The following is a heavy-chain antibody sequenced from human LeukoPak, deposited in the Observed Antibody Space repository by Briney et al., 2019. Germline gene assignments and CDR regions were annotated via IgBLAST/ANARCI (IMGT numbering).Heavy chain of an antibody. D-gene: IGHD6-19*01. CDR2: IYYSGST. J-gene: IGHJ4*02. V-gene: IGHV4-59*04. CDR3: ARQYWGSGWSRPLEY. CDR1: GGSISSYY. Sequence: PSETLSLTCTVSGGSISSYYWSWIRQPPGKGLEWIGYIYYSGSTYYNPSLKSRVTISVDTSKNQFSLKLSSVTAADTAVYYCARQYWGSGWSRPLEYWGQGTLVTVSS.